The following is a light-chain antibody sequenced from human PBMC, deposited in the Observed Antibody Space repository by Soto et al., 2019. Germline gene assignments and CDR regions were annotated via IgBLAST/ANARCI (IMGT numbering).Light chain of an antibody. V-gene: IGLV4-69*01. CDR2: VNSDGSH. J-gene: IGLJ2*01. Sequence: QLVLTQSPSASASLGASVKLTCTLSSEHSGYAIAWHQQQPEKGPRYLMKVNSDGSHSKGDGIPDRFSGSSSGAERYLTISSLQSEDEADYYCQTWGTIIEELVFGGGTKLTVL. CDR3: QTWGTIIEELV. CDR1: SEHSGYA.